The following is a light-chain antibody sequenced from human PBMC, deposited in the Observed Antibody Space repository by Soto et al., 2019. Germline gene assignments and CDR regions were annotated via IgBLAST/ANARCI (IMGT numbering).Light chain of an antibody. J-gene: IGKJ1*01. CDR2: WAS. CDR1: QSVLYSSNNKNY. Sequence: DIVMTQSPDSLAVSLGERATINCKSSQSVLYSSNNKNYLAWYQQKPGQPPKLLIYWASTRESGVPDRFSGSGSGTDFTLTISSLQAEDVAVYYCQQYYSGGTFGQGTKVEIK. V-gene: IGKV4-1*01. CDR3: QQYYSGGT.